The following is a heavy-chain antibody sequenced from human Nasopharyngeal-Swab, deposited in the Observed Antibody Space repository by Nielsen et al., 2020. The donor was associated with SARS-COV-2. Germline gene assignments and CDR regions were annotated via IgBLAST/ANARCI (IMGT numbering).Heavy chain of an antibody. CDR3: ARGYSYGHIDY. D-gene: IGHD5-18*01. CDR2: INAGNGNT. V-gene: IGHV1-3*01. Sequence: SCPGSGGTCTSYAMRWVRQAPGQRLEWMGWINAGNGNTKYSQKFQGRVTITRDTSASTAYMELSGLRSEDTAVYYCARGYSYGHIDYWGQGTLVTVSS. CDR1: GGTCTSYA. J-gene: IGHJ4*02.